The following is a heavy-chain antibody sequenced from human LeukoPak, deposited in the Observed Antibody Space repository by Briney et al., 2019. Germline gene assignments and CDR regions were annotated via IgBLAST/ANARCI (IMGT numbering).Heavy chain of an antibody. D-gene: IGHD3-10*01. CDR1: GGSISSYF. J-gene: IGHJ4*02. Sequence: PSETLSLTCTVSGGSISSYFWTWIRQPPGKGLEWIGYIYHTGNTNYSPSLRGRVTMSIDTSRNQFSLKLTSVTAADTAVYYCARRTLRGVKYWGQGTLVTVSS. V-gene: IGHV4-59*12. CDR3: ARRTLRGVKY. CDR2: IYHTGNT.